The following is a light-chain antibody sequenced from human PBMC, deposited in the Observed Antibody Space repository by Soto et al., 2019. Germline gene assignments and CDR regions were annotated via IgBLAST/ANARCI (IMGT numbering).Light chain of an antibody. V-gene: IGKV3-20*01. CDR2: GAS. J-gene: IGKJ1*01. CDR3: HQYGGSPRT. Sequence: EIVLTQSPGTLSLSPGERATLSCRASQSVSSSYLAWYQQKPGQAPRLLIYGASSRATGIPDRFSGSGSGTGFTLTISRLEPEDFAVYYCHQYGGSPRTLGQGTKVDIK. CDR1: QSVSSSY.